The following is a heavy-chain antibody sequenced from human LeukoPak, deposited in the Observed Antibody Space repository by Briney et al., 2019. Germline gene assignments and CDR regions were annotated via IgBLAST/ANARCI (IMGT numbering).Heavy chain of an antibody. V-gene: IGHV3-30*18. D-gene: IGHD3-9*01. CDR1: GLTFSSYG. Sequence: GRSLRLSCAASGLTFSSYGMHWVRQAPGKGLEWVAVISYDGSNKYYADSAKGRFTISRDNSKNTLYLQMNSLRAEDTAVYYCAKDRDDILTTYYFDYWGQGTLVTVSS. CDR3: AKDRDDILTTYYFDY. J-gene: IGHJ4*02. CDR2: ISYDGSNK.